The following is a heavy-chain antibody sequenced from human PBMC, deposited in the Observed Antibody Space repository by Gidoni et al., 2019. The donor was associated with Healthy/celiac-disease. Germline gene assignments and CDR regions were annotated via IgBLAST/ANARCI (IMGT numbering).Heavy chain of an antibody. CDR3: ANAIQETGIDY. CDR1: GFTFRSYA. D-gene: IGHD1-1*01. V-gene: IGHV3-23*01. J-gene: IGHJ4*02. CDR2: IRGRGGRT. Sequence: EVQLLDSGGGLVQPGGSLRLSCAASGFTFRSYAMSWFRQAPGKGLEWVSAIRGRGGRTYYADSVKGRFTISRDNSKNTLYLQMNSLRAEDTAVYYCANAIQETGIDYWGQGTLFTVSS.